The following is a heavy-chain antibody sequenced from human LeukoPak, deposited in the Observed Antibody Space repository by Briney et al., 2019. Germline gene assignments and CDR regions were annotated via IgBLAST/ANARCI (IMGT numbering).Heavy chain of an antibody. V-gene: IGHV4-39*07. Sequence: SETLSLTCTVSGGSITSSSYYWGWIRQPPGKGLEWIGSIYYTGSTFYNPSLKSRVTISVDTSKNQFSLKLSSVTAADTAVYYCARLGISGVVTHMYYFDYWGQGTLVTVSS. D-gene: IGHD3-3*01. CDR1: GGSITSSSYY. CDR3: ARLGISGVVTHMYYFDY. J-gene: IGHJ4*02. CDR2: IYYTGST.